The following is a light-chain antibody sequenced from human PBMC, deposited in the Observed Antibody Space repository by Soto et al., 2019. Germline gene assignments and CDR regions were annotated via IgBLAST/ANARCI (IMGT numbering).Light chain of an antibody. J-gene: IGLJ1*01. CDR2: DVS. CDR1: SSDVGGYNY. Sequence: QSALTQPASVSGSPGQSITISCTGTSSDVGGYNYVSWYQHHPGKAPKLMIYDVSNRPSGVSNRFSGSKSGNTASLTISGLQPEDEADYDCSSYTTSNTSQIVFGTGTKLTVL. V-gene: IGLV2-14*03. CDR3: SSYTTSNTSQIV.